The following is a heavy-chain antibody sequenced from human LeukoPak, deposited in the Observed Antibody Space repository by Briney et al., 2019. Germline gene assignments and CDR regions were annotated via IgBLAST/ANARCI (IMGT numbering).Heavy chain of an antibody. Sequence: PSGTLSLTCGVSGGSIITTNWWSWVRQPPGKGLEWIGEVHLNGATNYNPSLKSRVTISVDTSKNQFSLKLSSVTAADTAVYYCARGPRPLYYYDSSGWDAFDIWGQGTMVTVSS. V-gene: IGHV4-4*02. CDR1: GGSIITTNW. CDR2: VHLNGAT. D-gene: IGHD3-22*01. CDR3: ARGPRPLYYYDSSGWDAFDI. J-gene: IGHJ3*02.